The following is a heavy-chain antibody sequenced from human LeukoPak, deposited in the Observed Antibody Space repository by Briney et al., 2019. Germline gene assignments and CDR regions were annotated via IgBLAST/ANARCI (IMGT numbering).Heavy chain of an antibody. CDR3: ARDPTLGGSPFYFDY. Sequence: ASVKVSCKVSGYTLTELSMHWVRQAPGKGLEWMGGFDPEDGETIYAQKFQGRVTMTEDTSADTAYMELSSLRSEDTAVYYCARDPTLGGSPFYFDYWGQGTLVTVSS. CDR1: GYTLTELS. CDR2: FDPEDGET. V-gene: IGHV1-24*01. J-gene: IGHJ4*02. D-gene: IGHD1-26*01.